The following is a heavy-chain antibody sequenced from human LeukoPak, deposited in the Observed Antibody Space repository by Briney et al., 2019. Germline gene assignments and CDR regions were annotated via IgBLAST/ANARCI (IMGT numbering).Heavy chain of an antibody. CDR2: IGPHSSAT. CDR3: AREGNGLLSKDFDY. J-gene: IGHJ4*02. V-gene: IGHV1-2*02. D-gene: IGHD2/OR15-2a*01. CDR1: GFTFTDYY. Sequence: ASMKVSCKSSGFTFTDYYIHWVRQAPGQGLEWMGYIGPHSSATSSPQEFQGRVTMTRDKSMSTAYMELTRLTSDDTAVYYCAREGNGLLSKDFDYWGQGTLVTVSS.